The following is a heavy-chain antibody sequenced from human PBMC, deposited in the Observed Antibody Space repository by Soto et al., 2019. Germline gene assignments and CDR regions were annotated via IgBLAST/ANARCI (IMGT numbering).Heavy chain of an antibody. J-gene: IGHJ4*02. CDR2: ISGSGGST. V-gene: IGHV3-23*01. Sequence: GGSLRLSCAASGFTFSSYAMTWVRQAPGKGLEWVSVISGSGGSTHYADSVKGRSTIARDNSKNTLYLQMNSLRAEDTAVYYCANLGSGWYSAPEIDYWGQGTLVTVSS. D-gene: IGHD6-19*01. CDR3: ANLGSGWYSAPEIDY. CDR1: GFTFSSYA.